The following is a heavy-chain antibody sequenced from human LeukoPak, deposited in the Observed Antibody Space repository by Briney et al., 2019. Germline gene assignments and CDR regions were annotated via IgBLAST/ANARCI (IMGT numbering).Heavy chain of an antibody. CDR3: AKGRDYGDYKFDY. Sequence: GGSLRLSCAASGFTFSSYAMGWVRRAPGKGLEWVSAISGGGGSTYYADSVKGRFTISRDNSKNTLDLQMNSLRAEDTAVYYCAKGRDYGDYKFDYWGQGTQVTVSS. CDR2: ISGGGGST. J-gene: IGHJ4*02. D-gene: IGHD4-17*01. V-gene: IGHV3-23*01. CDR1: GFTFSSYA.